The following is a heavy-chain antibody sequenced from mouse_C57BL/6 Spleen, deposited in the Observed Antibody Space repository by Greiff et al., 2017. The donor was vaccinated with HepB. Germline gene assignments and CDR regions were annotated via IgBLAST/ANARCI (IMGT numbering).Heavy chain of an antibody. CDR1: GFTFSSYA. D-gene: IGHD2-3*01. J-gene: IGHJ3*01. CDR3: TRGDGWAWFAD. Sequence: EVQLVESGAGLVKPGGSLKLSCAASGFTFSSYAMSWVRQTPEKRLEWVAYISSGGDYIYYADTVKGRFTISRDNARHTLYLQMSSLKYEDTAMYYCTRGDGWAWFADWGQGTMVTVAA. CDR2: ISSGGDYI. V-gene: IGHV5-9-1*02.